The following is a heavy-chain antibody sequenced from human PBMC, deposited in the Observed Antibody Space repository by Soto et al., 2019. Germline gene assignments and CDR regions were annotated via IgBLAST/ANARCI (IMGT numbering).Heavy chain of an antibody. Sequence: XGSLRLSCAAAGFTFSSYGMHWVRQAPGKGLEWVAVISYDGSNKYYADSVKGRFTISRDNSKNTLYLQMNSLRAEDTAVYYCAKDRTTVTYIFDYWGQGTLVTVS. CDR1: GFTFSSYG. J-gene: IGHJ4*02. CDR3: AKDRTTVTYIFDY. CDR2: ISYDGSNK. D-gene: IGHD4-17*01. V-gene: IGHV3-30*18.